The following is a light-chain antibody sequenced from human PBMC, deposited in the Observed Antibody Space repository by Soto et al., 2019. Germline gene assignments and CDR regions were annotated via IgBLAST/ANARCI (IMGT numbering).Light chain of an antibody. J-gene: IGKJ2*01. CDR2: GAS. CDR1: QSVSSN. V-gene: IGKV3-15*01. CDR3: QQYNNWPPYT. Sequence: EIVMTQSPATLSVSPGERATLSCRASQSVSSNLAWYQQKPGQAPRLLIYGASTRATGIPAWFSGSGSGTEFSLTISSLQPEDFAVYYCQQYNNWPPYTFGQGTKLEIK.